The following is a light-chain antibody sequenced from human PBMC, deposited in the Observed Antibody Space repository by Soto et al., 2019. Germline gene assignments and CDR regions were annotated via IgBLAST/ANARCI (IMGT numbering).Light chain of an antibody. J-gene: IGKJ5*01. CDR2: DAS. V-gene: IGKV3D-15*01. CDR3: QQYYNWPRT. Sequence: PGERATLSCRASQSVRSYLAWYQQKPGQAPRLLIYDASIRATGIPARFSGTGSGTEFTLTINSLQAEDSAVYYCQQYYNWPRTFGQGTRLEI. CDR1: QSVRSY.